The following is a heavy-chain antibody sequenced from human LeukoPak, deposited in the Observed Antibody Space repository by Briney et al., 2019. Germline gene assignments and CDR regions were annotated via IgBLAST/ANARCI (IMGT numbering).Heavy chain of an antibody. Sequence: SETLSLTCTVSGGSISGYYYTWIRQPPGKDLEWIGYLYYSGSINYNPFLKSRVTISLDTSMKQFSLNLRSVTAADAAVYFCVYGPNHYYFDHWGQGTLVTVSS. V-gene: IGHV4-59*01. CDR2: LYYSGSI. J-gene: IGHJ4*02. CDR1: GGSISGYY. D-gene: IGHD3-16*01. CDR3: VYGPNHYYFDH.